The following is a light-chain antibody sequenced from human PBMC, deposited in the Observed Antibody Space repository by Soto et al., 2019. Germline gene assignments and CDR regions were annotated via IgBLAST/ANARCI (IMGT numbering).Light chain of an antibody. J-gene: IGKJ1*01. V-gene: IGKV1-39*01. Sequence: DIPMTQSPSSLSASVGERVTISCRTSQSISNYLTGYQQKPGKAPKLLICAASSLQSGVPSRFSGSGSGTDFTLTISSLQTEDFATYYCQQSYITPWTFGQGTKVDIK. CDR3: QQSYITPWT. CDR2: AAS. CDR1: QSISNY.